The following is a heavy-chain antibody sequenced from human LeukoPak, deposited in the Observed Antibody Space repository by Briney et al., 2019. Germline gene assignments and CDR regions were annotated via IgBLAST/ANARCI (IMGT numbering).Heavy chain of an antibody. CDR1: GLTFRDYA. J-gene: IGHJ6*02. V-gene: IGHV3-23*01. Sequence: PGGSLRLSCAASGLTFRDYAMNWVRQAPGKGLEWVSTISGSGGSTYYADSVKSRFTISRDNSKNPLYLQMNSLRAEDTAVYYCARKDYYYYDMDVWGQGTTVTVSS. CDR2: ISGSGGST. CDR3: ARKDYYYYDMDV.